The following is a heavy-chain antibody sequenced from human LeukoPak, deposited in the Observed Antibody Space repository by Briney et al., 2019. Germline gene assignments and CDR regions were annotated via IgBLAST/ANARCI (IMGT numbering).Heavy chain of an antibody. J-gene: IGHJ1*01. V-gene: IGHV4-59*01. D-gene: IGHD4-17*01. CDR3: ARHYGDYGYFQH. CDR2: IYYSGST. Sequence: PSETLSLTCTVSGGSISSYYWSWIRQPPGKGLEWIGYIYYSGSTNYNPSLKSRVTISVDTSKNQFSLKLSSVTAADTAVYYCARHYGDYGYFQHWGQAILVTVSS. CDR1: GGSISSYY.